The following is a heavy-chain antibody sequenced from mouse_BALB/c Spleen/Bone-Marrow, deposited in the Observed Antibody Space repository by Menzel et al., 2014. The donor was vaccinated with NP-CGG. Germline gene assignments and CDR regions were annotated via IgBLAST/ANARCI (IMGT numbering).Heavy chain of an antibody. CDR1: GYTFTSYW. V-gene: IGHV1S22*01. J-gene: IGHJ3*01. D-gene: IGHD2-4*01. Sequence: LKQSGSELVRPGGSVKLSCKASGYTFTSYWMNWVKQRPGQGLEWIRNFYPGWGSTNYDEKFKSKATLTVDTSSITAYMHLSSLTSEDSAVYYCTRGDYDYDGFAYWGQGTLVTVSA. CDR2: FYPGWGST. CDR3: TRGDYDYDGFAY.